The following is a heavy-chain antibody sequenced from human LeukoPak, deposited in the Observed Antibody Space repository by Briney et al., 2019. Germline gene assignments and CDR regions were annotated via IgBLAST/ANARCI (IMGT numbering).Heavy chain of an antibody. J-gene: IGHJ3*02. CDR2: IWYDGSNK. CDR1: GFTFSSFG. CDR3: ARGVLEWLFGAFDI. V-gene: IGHV3-33*01. D-gene: IGHD3-3*01. Sequence: QPGGSLRLSCAASGFTFSSFGMHWVRQAPGKGLEWAAVIWYDGSNKYYADSVKGRFTISRDNSKNTLYLQMNSLRAEDTAVYYCARGVLEWLFGAFDIWGQGTMVTVSS.